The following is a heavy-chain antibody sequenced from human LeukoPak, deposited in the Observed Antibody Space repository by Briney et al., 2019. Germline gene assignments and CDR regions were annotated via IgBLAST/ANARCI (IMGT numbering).Heavy chain of an antibody. D-gene: IGHD3-22*01. CDR1: AFTVSSNY. Sequence: PGGSLRLSCAASAFTVSSNYMSGVRQAPGKGLEWVSVIYSGGITYYADSVKGRVTMSRDDSKNTLFLQMNSLRAEDTAVYYCARDRHYDDSSAYYGYWGQGTLVTVSS. CDR2: IYSGGIT. CDR3: ARDRHYDDSSAYYGY. J-gene: IGHJ4*02. V-gene: IGHV3-66*01.